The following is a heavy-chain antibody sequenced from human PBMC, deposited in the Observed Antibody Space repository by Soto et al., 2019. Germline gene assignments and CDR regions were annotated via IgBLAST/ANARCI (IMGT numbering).Heavy chain of an antibody. V-gene: IGHV4-34*01. CDR3: AREGSYYYYYYYMDV. CDR1: GGSFSGYY. CDR2: INHSGST. J-gene: IGHJ6*03. Sequence: SETLSLTCAVYGGSFSGYYWSWLRQPPGKGLEWIGEINHSGSTNYNPSLKSRVTISVDTSKNQFSLKLSSVTAADTAVYYCAREGSYYYYYYYMDVWGKGTTVTVSS.